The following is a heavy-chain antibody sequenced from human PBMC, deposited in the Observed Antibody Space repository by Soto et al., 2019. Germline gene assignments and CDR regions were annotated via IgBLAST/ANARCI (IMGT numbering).Heavy chain of an antibody. V-gene: IGHV3-73*01. CDR1: GFTLSDSA. J-gene: IGHJ3*02. Sequence: PGGSLRLSCAASGFTLSDSAIHWVRQASGKGLEWVGRIRSRGNSYATAYAASVKGRFTISRDDSKNTVYLQMNSLKTEDTAVYYCTSQYAFDIWGQGTMVTVSS. CDR2: IRSRGNSYAT. CDR3: TSQYAFDI.